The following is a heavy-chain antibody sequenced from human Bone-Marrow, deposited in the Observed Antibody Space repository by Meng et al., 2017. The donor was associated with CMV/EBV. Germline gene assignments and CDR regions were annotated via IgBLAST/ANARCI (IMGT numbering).Heavy chain of an antibody. Sequence: GSLRLSCTVSGGSISSYYWSWIRQPPGKGLEWIGEINHSGSTNYNPSLKSRVTISVDTSKNQFSLKLSSVTAADTAVYYCARGPYYDFWSGYYTSSWFDPWGQGTLVTVSS. J-gene: IGHJ5*02. CDR1: GGSISSYY. CDR2: INHSGST. D-gene: IGHD3-3*01. CDR3: ARGPYYDFWSGYYTSSWFDP. V-gene: IGHV4-34*01.